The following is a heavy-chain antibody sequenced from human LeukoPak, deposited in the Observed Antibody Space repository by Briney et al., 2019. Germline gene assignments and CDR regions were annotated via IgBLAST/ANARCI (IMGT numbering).Heavy chain of an antibody. V-gene: IGHV1-8*01. CDR1: GYTFTSYD. CDR3: ARGQVSYYDYVWGSYRQYYFDY. J-gene: IGHJ4*02. CDR2: MNPNSGNT. Sequence: ASVKVSCKASGYTFTSYDINWVRQATGQGLEWMGWMNPNSGNTGYAQKFQGRVTVTRNTSISTAYMELSSLRSEDTAVYYCARGQVSYYDYVWGSYRQYYFDYWGQGTLVTVSS. D-gene: IGHD3-16*02.